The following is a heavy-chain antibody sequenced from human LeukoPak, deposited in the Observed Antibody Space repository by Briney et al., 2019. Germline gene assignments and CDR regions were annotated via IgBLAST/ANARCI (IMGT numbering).Heavy chain of an antibody. D-gene: IGHD6-13*01. V-gene: IGHV3-49*04. CDR3: TRDHPIAAAGTFDY. CDR2: IRSKAYGGTT. CDR1: GFTFGDYA. J-gene: IGHJ4*02. Sequence: PGGSLRPSCTASGFTFGDYAMSWVRQAPGKGLEWVGFIRSKAYGGTTEYAASVKGRFTISRDDSKSIAYLQMNSLKTEDTAVYYCTRDHPIAAAGTFDYWGQGTLVTVSS.